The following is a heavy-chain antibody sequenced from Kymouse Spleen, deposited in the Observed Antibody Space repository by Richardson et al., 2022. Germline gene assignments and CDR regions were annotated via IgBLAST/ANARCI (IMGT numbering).Heavy chain of an antibody. V-gene: IGHV3-33*01. Sequence: QVQLVESGGGVVQPGRSLRLSCAASGFTFSSYGMHWVRQAPGKGLEWVAVIWYDGSNKYYADSVKGRFTISRDNSKNTLYLQMNSLRAEDTAVYYCARDLYYYGSGSYYNNWFDPWGQGTLVTVSS. CDR2: IWYDGSNK. D-gene: IGHD3-10*01. J-gene: IGHJ5*02. CDR1: GFTFSSYG. CDR3: ARDLYYYGSGSYYNNWFDP.